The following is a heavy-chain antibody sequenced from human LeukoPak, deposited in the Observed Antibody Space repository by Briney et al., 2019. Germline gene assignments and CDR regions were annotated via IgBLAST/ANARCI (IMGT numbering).Heavy chain of an antibody. CDR3: ARELGYDYVLSDAFDI. CDR1: GGSISSYY. J-gene: IGHJ3*02. CDR2: IYTSGST. V-gene: IGHV4-4*07. D-gene: IGHD3-16*01. Sequence: PSETLSLTCTVSGGSISSYYWSWIRQPAGKGLDWIGRIYTSGSTNYNPSLKSRVTMSVDTSKNQFSLKLSSVTAADTAVYYCARELGYDYVLSDAFDIWGQRTMVTVSS.